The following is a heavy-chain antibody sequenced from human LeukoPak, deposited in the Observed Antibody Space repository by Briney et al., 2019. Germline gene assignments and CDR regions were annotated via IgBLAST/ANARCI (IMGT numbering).Heavy chain of an antibody. CDR3: ATPGQAYYFDY. Sequence: GGSLRLSCAASGFTFSSYSMNWVRQAPGKGLEWVSYISSSSSTIYYADSVKGRFTISRDNAKNSLYLQMNGLRAEDTAVYYCATPGQAYYFDYWGQGTLVTVSS. CDR1: GFTFSSYS. D-gene: IGHD2-2*01. CDR2: ISSSSSTI. J-gene: IGHJ4*02. V-gene: IGHV3-48*01.